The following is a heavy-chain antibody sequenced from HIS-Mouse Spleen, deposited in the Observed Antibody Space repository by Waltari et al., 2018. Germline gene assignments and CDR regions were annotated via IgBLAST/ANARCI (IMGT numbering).Heavy chain of an antibody. J-gene: IGHJ3*02. CDR2: INQGGST. CDR3: ARGRFHSWNDAFDI. V-gene: IGHV4-34*01. D-gene: IGHD1-1*01. Sequence: QVQLQQWGAGLLKPSETLSLTCAVYGGSFSGYYWSWIRQPPGKGLEWIGEINQGGSTNYTPSLKSRVTISVDTSKNQFSLKLSSVTAADTAVYYCARGRFHSWNDAFDIWGQGTMVTVSS. CDR1: GGSFSGYY.